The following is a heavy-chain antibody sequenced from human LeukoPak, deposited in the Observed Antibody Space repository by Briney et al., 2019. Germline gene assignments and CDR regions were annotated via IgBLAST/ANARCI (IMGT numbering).Heavy chain of an antibody. CDR2: INPDSGGT. CDR1: GYTFTGYY. D-gene: IGHD3-10*01. J-gene: IGHJ5*02. CDR3: AREPATMVRGVLLGRFDP. Sequence: ASVKVSCEASGYTFTGYYMHWVRQAPGQGLEWMGRINPDSGGTNYAQKFQGRVTMTRDTSISTAYMELSRLRSDDTAVYYCAREPATMVRGVLLGRFDPWGQGTLVTVSS. V-gene: IGHV1-2*06.